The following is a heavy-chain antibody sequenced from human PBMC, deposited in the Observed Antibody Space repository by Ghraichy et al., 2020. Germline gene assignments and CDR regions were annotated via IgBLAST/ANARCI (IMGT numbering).Heavy chain of an antibody. D-gene: IGHD2-2*01. CDR2: IYHNGRT. CDR3: ARDQEWRFSSSEFDP. Sequence: SETLSLTCTVSGDSLNNYYWSWIRQAPGKGLEWIGSIYHNGRTKYNRSLKSRVTMSVDTSKNHFSLSLTSVTAADTAVFYCARDQEWRFSSSEFDPSGQGTLVSVAP. CDR1: GDSLNNYY. V-gene: IGHV4-59*01. J-gene: IGHJ5*02.